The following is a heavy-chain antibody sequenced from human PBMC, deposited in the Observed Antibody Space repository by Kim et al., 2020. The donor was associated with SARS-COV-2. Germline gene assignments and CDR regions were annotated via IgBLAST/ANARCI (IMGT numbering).Heavy chain of an antibody. D-gene: IGHD1-20*01. Sequence: RFTISRDNAKNSLYLQMNSLRAEDTALYYCAKDYKGHPGAKLYYYYGMDVWGQGTTVTVSS. CDR3: AKDYKGHPGAKLYYYYGMDV. V-gene: IGHV3-9*01. J-gene: IGHJ6*02.